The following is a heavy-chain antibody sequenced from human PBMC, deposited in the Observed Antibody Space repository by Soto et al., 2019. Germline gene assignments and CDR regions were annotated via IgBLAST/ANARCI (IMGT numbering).Heavy chain of an antibody. Sequence: SETLSLTCTVSGDSISSYYWSWIRQPAGQGLEWIGRIYSSGTTNYNPSLKSRVTMSVDTSKNRFSLKLTSVTAEDTAVYYCAKVKDLYSSSLNFDYWGQGTLVTVSS. D-gene: IGHD6-6*01. CDR1: GDSISSYY. CDR2: IYSSGTT. CDR3: AKVKDLYSSSLNFDY. J-gene: IGHJ4*02. V-gene: IGHV4-4*07.